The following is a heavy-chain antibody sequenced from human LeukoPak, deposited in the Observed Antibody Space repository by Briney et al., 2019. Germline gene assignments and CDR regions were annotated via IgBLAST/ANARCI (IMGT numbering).Heavy chain of an antibody. D-gene: IGHD3-10*01. J-gene: IGHJ4*02. Sequence: PSETLSLTCTVSGGSISSYYWSWIRQPPGKGLEWIGYIYYSGSTNYNPSLKSRVTISVDTSKNQFSLKLSSVTAADTAVYYCARHISVWFAEFDYWGQGTLVTVLS. CDR1: GGSISSYY. V-gene: IGHV4-59*08. CDR2: IYYSGST. CDR3: ARHISVWFAEFDY.